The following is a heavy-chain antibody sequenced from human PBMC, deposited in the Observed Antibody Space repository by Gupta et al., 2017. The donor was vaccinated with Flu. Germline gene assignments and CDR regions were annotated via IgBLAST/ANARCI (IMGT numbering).Heavy chain of an antibody. J-gene: IGHJ6*02. CDR1: GFTFSSYG. D-gene: IGHD1-26*01. Sequence: QVQRVESGGGVVQPVRSLRLSCAASGFTFSSYGMHWVRKAPGKGLEWVAVISYDGSNKYYADSVKGRFTISRDNSKNTLYLQMNSLRAEDTAVYYCAKELRDSGSYLYYYYGMDVWGQGTTVTVSS. V-gene: IGHV3-30*18. CDR2: ISYDGSNK. CDR3: AKELRDSGSYLYYYYGMDV.